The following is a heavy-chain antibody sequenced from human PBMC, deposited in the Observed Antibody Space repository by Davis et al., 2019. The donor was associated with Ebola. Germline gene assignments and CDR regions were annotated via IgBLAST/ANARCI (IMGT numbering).Heavy chain of an antibody. Sequence: PGGSLRLSCAGSGFTFSRDWMTWLRQTQGKGLEWVANIKQDGSEKYYVDSVKGRFIISRDNAKNSVFLQMNSLRVEDTAMYYCAGDGVAAGSDYWGQGTMVTVSS. V-gene: IGHV3-7*01. CDR1: GFTFSRDW. D-gene: IGHD6-13*01. CDR2: IKQDGSEK. CDR3: AGDGVAAGSDY. J-gene: IGHJ4*02.